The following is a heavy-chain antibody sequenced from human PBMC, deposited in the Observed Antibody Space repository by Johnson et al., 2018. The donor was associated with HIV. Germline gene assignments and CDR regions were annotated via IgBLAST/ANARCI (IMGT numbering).Heavy chain of an antibody. CDR1: GFTFSSYA. D-gene: IGHD3-22*01. V-gene: IGHV3-23*04. CDR2: ISGSGGST. CDR3: ARVITMIVVVIGDI. J-gene: IGHJ3*02. Sequence: VQLVESGGGLVQPGGSLRLSCAASGFTFSSYAMSWVRQAPGQGLEWVSAISGSGGSTYYADSVKGRFTVSSDNSKNTLYLQMTSLRAEDTAIYYCARVITMIVVVIGDIWGQGTMVTVSS.